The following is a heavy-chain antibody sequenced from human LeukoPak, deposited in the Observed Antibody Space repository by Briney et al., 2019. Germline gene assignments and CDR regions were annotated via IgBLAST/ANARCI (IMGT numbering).Heavy chain of an antibody. Sequence: SETLSLTCAVSGGSISSTTYYWGWIRQPPGKGLEWIGTIFYGGSTYYNPSLKSRITISVDTSKNQFSLKLSSVTAADTAVYYCARGAGYYDSSGTDDYWGQGTLVTVSS. CDR3: ARGAGYYDSSGTDDY. CDR1: GGSISSTTYY. CDR2: IFYGGST. D-gene: IGHD3-22*01. J-gene: IGHJ4*02. V-gene: IGHV4-39*07.